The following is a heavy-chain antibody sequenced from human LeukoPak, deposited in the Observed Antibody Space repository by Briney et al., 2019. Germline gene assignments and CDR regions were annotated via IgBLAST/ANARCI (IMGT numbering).Heavy chain of an antibody. J-gene: IGHJ4*02. V-gene: IGHV3-7*01. CDR1: GLTFTNFW. CDR3: VRDPGWGAIDY. D-gene: IGHD7-27*01. CDR2: IKEDGSTI. Sequence: SLSLSCAPSGLTFTNFWMSWVRHAPGPGLEWVADIKEDGSTILFVDSMRGRFTISRDNAKNSLYLQMNSLRVEDTGVYYCVRDPGWGAIDYWGRGILVTVTS.